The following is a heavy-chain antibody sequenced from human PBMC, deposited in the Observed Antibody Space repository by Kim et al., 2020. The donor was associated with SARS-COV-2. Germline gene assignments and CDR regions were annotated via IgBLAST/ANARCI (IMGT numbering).Heavy chain of an antibody. V-gene: IGHV4-61*01. CDR2: IYYSGST. J-gene: IGHJ4*02. CDR3: AGGEGSGWFEPPIDY. CDR1: GGSVSSGSYY. D-gene: IGHD6-19*01. Sequence: SETLSLTCTVSGGSVSSGSYYWSWIRQPPGKGLEWIGYIYYSGSTNYNPSLKSRVTISVDTSKNQFSLKLSSVTAADTAVYYCAGGEGSGWFEPPIDYWGQGTLVTVSS.